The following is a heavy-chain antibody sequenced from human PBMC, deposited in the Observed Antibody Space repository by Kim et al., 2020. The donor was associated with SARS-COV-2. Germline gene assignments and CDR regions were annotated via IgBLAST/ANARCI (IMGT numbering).Heavy chain of an antibody. D-gene: IGHD3-9*01. J-gene: IGHJ4*02. CDR3: GRVLRDYDVLTGYSSPYFDY. CDR1: GYTFIGYY. CDR2: MNPNTGGT. Sequence: ASVKVSCKASGYTFIGYYLHWVRQAPGQGLEWMGRMNPNTGGTNYGQKFQGRVTMTRDTSVSTAYMELGSLRSDDTAVYYCGRVLRDYDVLTGYSSPYFDYWCQGALVTVSS. V-gene: IGHV1-2*06.